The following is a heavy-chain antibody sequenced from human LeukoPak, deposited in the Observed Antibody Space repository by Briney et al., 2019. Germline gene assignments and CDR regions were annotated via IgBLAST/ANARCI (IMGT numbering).Heavy chain of an antibody. CDR1: GVSISSYY. D-gene: IGHD3-10*01. Sequence: SETLSLTCTVSGVSISSYYGSWVRQPPGKGLEWVGYIYYSGSTNYNPSLKSRVTISVDTSKNQFSLKLSSVTAADTAVYYCAECTMVRGYGMDVWGQGTTVTVSS. V-gene: IGHV4-59*12. CDR3: AECTMVRGYGMDV. J-gene: IGHJ6*02. CDR2: IYYSGST.